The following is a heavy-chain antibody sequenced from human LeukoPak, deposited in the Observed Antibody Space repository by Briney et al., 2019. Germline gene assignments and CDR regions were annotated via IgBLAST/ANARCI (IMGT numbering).Heavy chain of an antibody. J-gene: IGHJ6*02. CDR3: ARDRYEWKLAGSGMEV. Sequence: GVSVKVSCKASGYTFTSYGTTWVRQAPGQGLEWMGWISAYNGNTNYAQKLQGRVTMTTDTSTNTAYMELRSLRSDDTAVYYCARDRYEWKLAGSGMEVWGQGTTVTVSS. CDR2: ISAYNGNT. V-gene: IGHV1-18*01. CDR1: GYTFTSYG. D-gene: IGHD1-26*01.